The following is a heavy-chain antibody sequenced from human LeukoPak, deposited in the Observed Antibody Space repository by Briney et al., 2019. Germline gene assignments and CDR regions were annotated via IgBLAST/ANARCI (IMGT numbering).Heavy chain of an antibody. CDR3: ARGAFCGGDCYFFDS. CDR1: GYAFATYA. CDR2: SNAGNGNT. J-gene: IGHJ4*02. V-gene: IGHV1-3*02. Sequence: ASVKASCKASGYAFATYAIHWVRQAPGQRLEWMGWSNAGNGNTKYSQEFQGRVTITRDTSATTAYMELSSLRSEDMAIYYCARGAFCGGDCYFFDSWGQGTLVTVSS. D-gene: IGHD2-21*02.